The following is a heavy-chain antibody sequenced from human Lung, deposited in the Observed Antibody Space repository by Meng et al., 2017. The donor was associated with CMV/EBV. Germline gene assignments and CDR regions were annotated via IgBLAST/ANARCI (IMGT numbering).Heavy chain of an antibody. D-gene: IGHD1-14*01. CDR1: GGSISSSSYY. CDR2: VVYSGTT. CDR3: ARHHHSPTFDY. V-gene: IGHV4-39*01. Sequence: LTLQVSGPGLVKPSETLSLTCTVPGGSISSSSYYWAWIRQPPGEGLEWIGGVVYSGTTYYTSSLKSRVSISVDTSKNQFSLKLSSVTAADTAVYYCARHHHSPTFDYWGQGTLVTVSS. J-gene: IGHJ4*02.